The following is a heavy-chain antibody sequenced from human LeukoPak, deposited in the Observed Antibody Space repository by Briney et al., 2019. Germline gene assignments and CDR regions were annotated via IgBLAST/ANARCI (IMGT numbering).Heavy chain of an antibody. CDR2: INHSGST. Sequence: PSETLSLTCAVYGGSFSGYYWSWIRQPPGKGLEWIGEINHSGSTNYNPSLKSRVTISVDTSKKQFSLKLSSVTAADTAVYYCARTGPSHYYGSGTSRFDPWGQGTLVTVSS. CDR3: ARTGPSHYYGSGTSRFDP. D-gene: IGHD3-10*01. J-gene: IGHJ5*02. CDR1: GGSFSGYY. V-gene: IGHV4-34*01.